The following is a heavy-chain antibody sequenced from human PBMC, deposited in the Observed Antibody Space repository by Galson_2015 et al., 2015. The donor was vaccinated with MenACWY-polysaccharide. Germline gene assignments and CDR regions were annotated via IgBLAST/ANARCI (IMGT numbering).Heavy chain of an antibody. CDR3: ARDSPSTVGATLGFDY. Sequence: TLSLTCTVSGGSISSGSYYWSWIRQPAGKGLEWIGRIYTSGSTNYNPSLKSRVTISVDTSKNQFSLKLSSVTAADTAVYYCARDSPSTVGATLGFDYWGQGTLVTVSS. CDR2: IYTSGST. J-gene: IGHJ4*02. V-gene: IGHV4-61*02. CDR1: GGSISSGSYY. D-gene: IGHD1-26*01.